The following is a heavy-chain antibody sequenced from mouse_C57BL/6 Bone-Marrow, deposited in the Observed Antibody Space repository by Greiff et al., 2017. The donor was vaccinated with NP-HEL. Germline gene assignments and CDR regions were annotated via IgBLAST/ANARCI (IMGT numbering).Heavy chain of an antibody. V-gene: IGHV1-15*01. D-gene: IGHD2-12*01. CDR3: GNDVDY. CDR1: GYTFTDYE. CDR2: IDPETGGT. Sequence: VQLQQSGAELVRPGASVTLSCKASGYTFTDYEMHWVKQTPVHGLEWIGTIDPETGGTAYNQKFKGKAILTADKSSSTAYMELRSLTSEDSAVYYCGNDVDYWGQGTTLTVSS. J-gene: IGHJ2*01.